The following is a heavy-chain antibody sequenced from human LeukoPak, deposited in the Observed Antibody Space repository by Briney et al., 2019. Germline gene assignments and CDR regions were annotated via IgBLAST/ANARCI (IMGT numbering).Heavy chain of an antibody. CDR3: ARDMYYYDSSGQTLNAFDI. CDR1: GFTFSSYW. D-gene: IGHD3-22*01. J-gene: IGHJ3*02. V-gene: IGHV3-74*01. Sequence: GGSLRLSCAASGFTFSSYWMHWVRQAPGKGLVWVSRINSDGSSTSYADSVKGRFTISRDNAKNSLYLQMNSLRAEDTAVYYCARDMYYYDSSGQTLNAFDIWGQGTMVTVSS. CDR2: INSDGSST.